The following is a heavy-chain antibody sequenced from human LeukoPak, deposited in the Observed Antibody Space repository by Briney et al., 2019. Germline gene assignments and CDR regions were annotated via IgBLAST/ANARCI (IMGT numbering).Heavy chain of an antibody. CDR1: GFILSTHG. CDR2: MWYDGSRE. V-gene: IGHV3-33*01. J-gene: IGHJ4*02. D-gene: IGHD1-26*01. Sequence: GGSLRLSCAASGFILSTHGMHWVRQAPGKGLERVAGMWYDGSREDYADSVKGRFTISRDMSRNTLNLQMNSLRVEDTAMFYCARDLSFGSLDFRGQGTLVTVSS. CDR3: ARDLSFGSLDF.